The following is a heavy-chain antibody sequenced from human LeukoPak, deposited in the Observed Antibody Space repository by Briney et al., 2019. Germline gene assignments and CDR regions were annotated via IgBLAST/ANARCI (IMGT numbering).Heavy chain of an antibody. CDR1: EFSVSTYG. Sequence: GGSLRLSCSASEFSVSTYGMNWVRQAPGRGLEWVAVISYDGSNKYYADSVKGRFTISRDNSKNTLYLQMNSLRAEDTAVYYCASVGLIAAAGTDYWGQGTLVTVSS. CDR2: ISYDGSNK. V-gene: IGHV3-30*03. D-gene: IGHD6-13*01. J-gene: IGHJ4*02. CDR3: ASVGLIAAAGTDY.